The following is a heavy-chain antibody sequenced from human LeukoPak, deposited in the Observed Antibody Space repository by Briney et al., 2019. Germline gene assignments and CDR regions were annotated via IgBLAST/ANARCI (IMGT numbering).Heavy chain of an antibody. V-gene: IGHV1-24*01. CDR3: AISFGGNRWYYSYYYMDV. D-gene: IGHD4-23*01. J-gene: IGHJ6*03. CDR2: FDPEDGET. Sequence: ASVKVSCKVSGYTLTELSMHWVRQAPGKGLEWMGGFDPEDGETIYAQKFQGRVTMTEDTSTDTAYMELSSLRSEDTAVYYCAISFGGNRWYYSYYYMDVWGKGTTVTVSS. CDR1: GYTLTELS.